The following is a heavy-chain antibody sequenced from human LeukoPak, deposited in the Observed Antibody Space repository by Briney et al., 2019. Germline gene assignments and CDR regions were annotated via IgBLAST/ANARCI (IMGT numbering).Heavy chain of an antibody. CDR2: IKSKIDGGST. Sequence: GGSLRLSCAAFGFTFTDAWMTCGRQAPGEGLEWVGRIKSKIDGGSTDYAAPVKGRFTISRDDSENILYLQMNSLKTDDTAVYYCTRYGYYWGQGVLVTVSS. CDR3: TRYGYY. J-gene: IGHJ4*02. D-gene: IGHD4-17*01. V-gene: IGHV3-15*01. CDR1: GFTFTDAW.